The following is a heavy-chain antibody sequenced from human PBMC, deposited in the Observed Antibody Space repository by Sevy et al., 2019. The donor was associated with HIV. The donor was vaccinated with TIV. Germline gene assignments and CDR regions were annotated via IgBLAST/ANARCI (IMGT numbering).Heavy chain of an antibody. CDR1: GFTFSSYG. CDR2: ITDSGGNT. Sequence: GGYLRLSCAASGFTFSSYGMSCVRQAPGKGLEWVSGITDSGGNTYYADSVKGRFTLSRDNSKNTLYLQMNSLRVEDSAVYYCAKDFPVSRGWFPFDFWGQGTMVTVSS. D-gene: IGHD6-19*01. CDR3: AKDFPVSRGWFPFDF. V-gene: IGHV3-23*01. J-gene: IGHJ4*02.